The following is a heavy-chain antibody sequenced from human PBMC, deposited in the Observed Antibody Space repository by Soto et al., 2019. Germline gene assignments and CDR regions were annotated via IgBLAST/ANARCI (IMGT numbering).Heavy chain of an antibody. Sequence: NPSETLSLTCTVSGGSIGSGGYYCSCIRQHPGTGLEWIGYIYYSGSTYYNPSLKSRVTISVDTSKNQFSLKLSSVTAADTAVYYCARVRHSWYYDILTGRSSFDYWGQGTLVTVSS. V-gene: IGHV4-31*03. CDR3: ARVRHSWYYDILTGRSSFDY. CDR2: IYYSGST. CDR1: GGSIGSGGYY. J-gene: IGHJ4*02. D-gene: IGHD3-9*01.